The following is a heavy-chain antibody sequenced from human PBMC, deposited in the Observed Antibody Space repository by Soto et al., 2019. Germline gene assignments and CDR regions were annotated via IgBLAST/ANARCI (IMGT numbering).Heavy chain of an antibody. V-gene: IGHV4-39*01. CDR1: GGSISSSSYY. J-gene: IGHJ4*02. CDR3: ARNFGDVVVVPAANFDY. CDR2: IYYSGST. Sequence: QLQLQESGPGLVKPSETLSLTCTVSGGSISSSSYYWGWIRQPPGKGLECIGSIYYSGSTYYNPSLKSRVTISVDTSKNQFSLKLSSVTAADTAVYYCARNFGDVVVVPAANFDYWGQGTLVTVSS. D-gene: IGHD2-2*01.